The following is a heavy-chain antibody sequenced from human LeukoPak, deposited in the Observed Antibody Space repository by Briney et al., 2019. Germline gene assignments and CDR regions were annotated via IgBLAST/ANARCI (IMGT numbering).Heavy chain of an antibody. CDR3: TTAFFGGNY. CDR1: GFTFNNAW. D-gene: IGHD3-16*01. J-gene: IGHJ4*02. V-gene: IGHV3-15*07. CDR2: IKTKTDGETT. Sequence: GGSLRLSCAASGFTFNNAWMNWVRQAPGKGLEWVGRIKTKTDGETTDYAAPVKGRFTVSRDDSKNTLYLQMNSLKTEDTAFYYCTTAFFGGNYWGQGTLVTVSS.